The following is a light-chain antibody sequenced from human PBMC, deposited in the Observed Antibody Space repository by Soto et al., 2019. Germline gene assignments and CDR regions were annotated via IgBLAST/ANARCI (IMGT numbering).Light chain of an antibody. CDR3: QQYDNWPLT. CDR2: GAS. CDR1: QSVSSN. J-gene: IGKJ4*01. V-gene: IGKV3-15*01. Sequence: EIVVTQSPATLSVSPGERATLSCRASQSVSSNLAWYQQKSGQTPRLLIYGASTRATDIPARFSGSGSETEFTLSISSLQSEDFAVYYCQQYDNWPLTFGGGTKVEIK.